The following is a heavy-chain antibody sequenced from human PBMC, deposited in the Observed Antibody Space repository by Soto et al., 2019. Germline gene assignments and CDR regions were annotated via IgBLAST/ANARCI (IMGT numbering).Heavy chain of an antibody. CDR1: GYTFTSYA. D-gene: IGHD2-8*01. CDR3: ASPCTNGVCKNYYYYGMDV. Sequence: QVQLVQSGAEVQKPGASVKVSCKASGYTFTSYAMHWVRQAPGQRLEWMGWINAGNGNTKYSQKFQGRVTITRDTSASTAYMELSSLRSEDTAVYYCASPCTNGVCKNYYYYGMDVWGQGTTVTVSS. CDR2: INAGNGNT. J-gene: IGHJ6*02. V-gene: IGHV1-3*01.